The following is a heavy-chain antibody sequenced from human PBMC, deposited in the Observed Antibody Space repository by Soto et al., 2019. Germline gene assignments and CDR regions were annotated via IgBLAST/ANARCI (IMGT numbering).Heavy chain of an antibody. J-gene: IGHJ6*02. Sequence: GASVKVSCKASGGTFSNYAISWVRQAPGQGLEWMGGIIPIFGTANYAQKFQGRVTITADESTSTAYMELSSLRSEDTAVYYCAASIVGATTVYYYYGMDVWGQGTTVTVSS. D-gene: IGHD1-26*01. CDR2: IIPIFGTA. V-gene: IGHV1-69*13. CDR1: GGTFSNYA. CDR3: AASIVGATTVYYYYGMDV.